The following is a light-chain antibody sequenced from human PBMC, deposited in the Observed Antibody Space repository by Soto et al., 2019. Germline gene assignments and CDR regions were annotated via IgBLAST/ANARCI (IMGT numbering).Light chain of an antibody. CDR1: QTISSW. V-gene: IGKV1-5*03. CDR2: KAS. J-gene: IGKJ1*01. Sequence: DIQMTQSPSTLSGSVGDRVTITCRASQTISSWLAWYQQKPGKAPKLLIYKASTLKSGVQSRFSGSGSGTEFTLTISRLQPDDFATYYCQPYNSYSEAFGQGTKVELK. CDR3: QPYNSYSEA.